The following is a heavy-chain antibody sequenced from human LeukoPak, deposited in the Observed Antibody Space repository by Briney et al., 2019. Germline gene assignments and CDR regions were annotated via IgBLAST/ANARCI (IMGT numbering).Heavy chain of an antibody. CDR1: GFTFSSYW. Sequence: GGSLRLFCAASGFTFSSYWMSWVRQAPGKGLEWVANIKQDGSEKYYVDSVKGRFTISRDNAKNSLYLQMNSLRAEDTAVYYCARAITYYYDSSGYYYAYYFDYWGQGTLVTVSS. J-gene: IGHJ4*02. CDR2: IKQDGSEK. V-gene: IGHV3-7*01. D-gene: IGHD3-22*01. CDR3: ARAITYYYDSSGYYYAYYFDY.